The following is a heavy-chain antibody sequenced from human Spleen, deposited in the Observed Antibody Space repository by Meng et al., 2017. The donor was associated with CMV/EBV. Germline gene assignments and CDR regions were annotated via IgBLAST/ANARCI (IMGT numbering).Heavy chain of an antibody. CDR3: ARDLGGNEDA. CDR2: TSYDGRNN. J-gene: IGHJ5*02. V-gene: IGHV3-30*04. Sequence: LSCGVSGVIFSRYAMHWVRQTPGKGLEWVALTSYDGRNNYYPDSVRGRFTISRDNSKNTLYLQMNSLRPEDTAVYYCARDLGGNEDAWGRGTLVTVSS. D-gene: IGHD4-23*01. CDR1: GVIFSRYA.